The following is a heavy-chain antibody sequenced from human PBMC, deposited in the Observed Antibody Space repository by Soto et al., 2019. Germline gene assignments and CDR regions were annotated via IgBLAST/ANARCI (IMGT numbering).Heavy chain of an antibody. V-gene: IGHV1-69*05. CDR3: ASWYCSGGSCYPTLYFDY. CDR2: IIPIFGTA. CDR1: GGTFSSYA. J-gene: IGHJ4*02. Sequence: QVQLVQSGADVKKPGSSVKVSCKASGGTFSSYAISWVRQAPGQGLEWMGGIIPIFGTANYAQKFQGRVTITSDESTSTAYMELSSLRSEDTAVYYCASWYCSGGSCYPTLYFDYWGQGTLVTVSS. D-gene: IGHD2-15*01.